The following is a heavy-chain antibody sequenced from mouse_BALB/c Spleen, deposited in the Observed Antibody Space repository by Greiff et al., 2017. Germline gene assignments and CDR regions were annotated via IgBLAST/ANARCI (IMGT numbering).Heavy chain of an antibody. CDR2: ISSGGST. V-gene: IGHV5-6-5*01. D-gene: IGHD2-14*01. CDR1: GFTFSSYA. Sequence: EVHLVESGGGLVKPGGSLKLSCAASGFTFSSYAMSWVRQTPEKRLEWVASISSGGSTYYPDSVKGRFTISRDNARNILYLQMSSLRSEDTAMYYCARVRRYEPYYAMDYWGQGTSVTVSS. CDR3: ARVRRYEPYYAMDY. J-gene: IGHJ4*01.